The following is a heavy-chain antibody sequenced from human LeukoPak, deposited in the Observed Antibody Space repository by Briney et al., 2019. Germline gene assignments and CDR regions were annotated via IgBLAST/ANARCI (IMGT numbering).Heavy chain of an antibody. CDR1: GGSFSGYY. V-gene: IGHV4-31*11. D-gene: IGHD3-22*01. CDR2: IYYSGST. Sequence: SETLSLTCAVYGGSFSGYYWSWIRQHPGKGLEWIGYIYYSGSTYYNPSLKSRVTISVDTSKNQFSLKLSSVTAADTAVYYCARDEYYYDSSGYYYYMDVWGKGTTVTVSS. CDR3: ARDEYYYDSSGYYYYMDV. J-gene: IGHJ6*03.